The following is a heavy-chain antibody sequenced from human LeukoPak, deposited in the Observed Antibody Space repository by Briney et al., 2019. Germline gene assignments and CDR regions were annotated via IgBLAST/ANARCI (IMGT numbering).Heavy chain of an antibody. J-gene: IGHJ4*02. V-gene: IGHV5-51*01. D-gene: IGHD4-17*01. CDR3: ARSRHPGHYGDYVPPFDY. CDR2: IYPGDSDT. CDR1: GYSFTSYW. Sequence: GESLKISCKGSGYSFTSYWIGWARQMPGKGLEWMGIIYPGDSDTRYSPSFQGQVTISADKSISTAYLQWSSLKASDTAMYYCARSRHPGHYGDYVPPFDYWGQGTLVTVSS.